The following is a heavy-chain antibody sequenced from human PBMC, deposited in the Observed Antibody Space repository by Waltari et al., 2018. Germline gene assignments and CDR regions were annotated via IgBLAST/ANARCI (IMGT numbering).Heavy chain of an antibody. CDR2: IYSSGST. CDR1: GVSIRSTTYY. Sequence: QLQESGPGLVKPSATLSLTCTISGVSIRSTTYYWDWIRQPPGKGLEWIGNIYSSGSTYYNPSFKSRVTISVDTSRNQFSLRLTSVTATDTALYYCARMVGHTALDYWGQGTLVTVSS. V-gene: IGHV4-39*01. CDR3: ARMVGHTALDY. J-gene: IGHJ4*02. D-gene: IGHD5-18*01.